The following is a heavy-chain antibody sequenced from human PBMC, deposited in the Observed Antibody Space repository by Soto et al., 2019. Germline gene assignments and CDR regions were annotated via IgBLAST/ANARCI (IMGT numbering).Heavy chain of an antibody. D-gene: IGHD5-18*01. CDR3: ASGLRGYSYGNRFRDAFDI. V-gene: IGHV1-69*13. J-gene: IGHJ3*02. Sequence: GAAGKVSCKGSGGTLSRYGISWGGQAPGKRVDWMGWIIPIFGTANYAQKFQGRVTITADESTSTAYMELSSLRSEDTAVYYCASGLRGYSYGNRFRDAFDIWGQGTMVTVSS. CDR2: IIPIFGTA. CDR1: GGTLSRYG.